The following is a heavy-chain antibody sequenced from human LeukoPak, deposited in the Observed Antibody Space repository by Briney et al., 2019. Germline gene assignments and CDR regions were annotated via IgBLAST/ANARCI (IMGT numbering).Heavy chain of an antibody. Sequence: PSETLSLTCTVSGGSISPYYWSWIRQPPGKGLEWIGYIYYSGTTNYNPSLKSRVTMSVDTPNNHLSLRLTSVTAADTALYYCARHSYNYYGLDVWGQGTTITVSS. V-gene: IGHV4-59*08. J-gene: IGHJ6*02. CDR2: IYYSGTT. CDR1: GGSISPYY. CDR3: ARHSYNYYGLDV.